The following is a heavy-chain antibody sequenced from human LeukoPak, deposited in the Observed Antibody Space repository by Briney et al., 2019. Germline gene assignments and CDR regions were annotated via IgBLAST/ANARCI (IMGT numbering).Heavy chain of an antibody. V-gene: IGHV3-7*01. CDR1: GFTFSSYW. CDR2: IKQDGSEK. CDR3: ATPTELLIAARPDYYYMDV. J-gene: IGHJ6*03. D-gene: IGHD6-6*01. Sequence: GGSLRLSCAASGFTFSSYWMGWVRQAPGKGLEWVANIKQDGSEKYYVDSVKGRFTISRDNAKNSLYLQMNSLRAEDTAVYYCATPTELLIAARPDYYYMDVWGKGTTVTVSS.